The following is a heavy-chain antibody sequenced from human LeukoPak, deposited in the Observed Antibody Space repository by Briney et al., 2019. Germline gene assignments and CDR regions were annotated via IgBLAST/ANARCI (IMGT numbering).Heavy chain of an antibody. D-gene: IGHD6-13*01. CDR2: INPSGGST. J-gene: IGHJ5*02. V-gene: IGHV1-46*01. CDR1: GYTFTSYY. Sequence: ASVKVSCKASGYTFTSYYMHWVRQAPGQGLEWMGIINPSGGSTSYAQKFQGRVTMTRDTSTSTVYMELSSLRSEDTAVYYCARDLAAAVAAQFLRNWFDPWGQGTLVTVSS. CDR3: ARDLAAAVAAQFLRNWFDP.